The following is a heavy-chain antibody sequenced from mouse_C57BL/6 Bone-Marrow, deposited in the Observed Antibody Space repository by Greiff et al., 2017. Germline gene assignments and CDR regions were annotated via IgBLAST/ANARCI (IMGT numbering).Heavy chain of an antibody. CDR1: GSPFTSYW. CDR3: ARDDSCYLYYSMDD. CDR2: IDPSDSYT. J-gene: IGHJ4*01. V-gene: IGHV1-69*01. Sequence: QVQLQPPGAELVMPGASVTLSCKASGSPFTSYWMHWVKQRPGQGLEWIGEIDPSDSYTNYNQKFKGKSTLTVAKSSSPAYLQLSSLPSEDSAVXDCARDDSCYLYYSMDDWGQGTSVTVSS. D-gene: IGHD2-3*01.